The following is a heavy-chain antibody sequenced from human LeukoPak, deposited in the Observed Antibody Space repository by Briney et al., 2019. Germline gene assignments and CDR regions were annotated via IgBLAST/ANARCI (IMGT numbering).Heavy chain of an antibody. CDR3: AKIGVIGNWYYDL. J-gene: IGHJ2*01. CDR2: ISSGSDYT. V-gene: IGHV3-23*01. D-gene: IGHD3-10*01. CDR1: GLPFSIHG. Sequence: GGSLRLSCAASGLPFSIHGMSWVRQAPRKGPEWVSSISSGSDYTYYADSVKGRFTIFRDNSRNTLYLEMTSLRAGDTAIYYCAKIGVIGNWYYDLWGRGTLVAVSS.